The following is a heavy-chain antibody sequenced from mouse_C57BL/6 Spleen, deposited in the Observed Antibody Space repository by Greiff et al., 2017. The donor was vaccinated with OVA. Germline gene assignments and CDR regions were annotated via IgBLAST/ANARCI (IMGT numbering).Heavy chain of an antibody. CDR3: TRRGWYDGGFDY. D-gene: IGHD2-14*01. CDR2: IRNKANNHAT. CDR1: GFTFSDAW. J-gene: IGHJ2*01. Sequence: EVHLVESGGGLVQPGGSMKLSCAASGFTFSDAWMDWVRQSPEKGLEWVAEIRNKANNHATYYAESVKGRFTISRDDSKSSVYLQMNSLRAEDTGIYYCTRRGWYDGGFDYWGQGTTLTVSS. V-gene: IGHV6-6*01.